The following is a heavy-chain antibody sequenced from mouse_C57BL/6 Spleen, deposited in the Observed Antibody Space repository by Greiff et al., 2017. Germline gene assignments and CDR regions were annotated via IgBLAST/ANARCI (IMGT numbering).Heavy chain of an antibody. CDR3: TRSETEACDY. CDR1: GYTFTDYE. Sequence: QVQLQQSGAELVRPGASVTLSCKASGYTFTDYEMHWVKQTPVHGLEWIGAIDPETGGTAYNQKFKGKAILTADKSSSTAYMELRSLTSEDSAVYYCTRSETEACDYWGQGTTLTVSS. J-gene: IGHJ2*01. D-gene: IGHD3-2*02. CDR2: IDPETGGT. V-gene: IGHV1-15*01.